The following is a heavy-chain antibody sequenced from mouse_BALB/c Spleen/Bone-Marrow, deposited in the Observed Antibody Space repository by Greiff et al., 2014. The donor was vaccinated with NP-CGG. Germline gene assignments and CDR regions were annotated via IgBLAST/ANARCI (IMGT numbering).Heavy chain of an antibody. D-gene: IGHD2-13*01. CDR1: RFDFSRYW. CDR2: INPDSSTI. V-gene: IGHV4-1*02. J-gene: IGHJ2*01. Sequence: EVKLMEPGGGLVQPGGSLKLSCAASRFDFSRYWMSWVRQAPGKGLEWIGEINPDSSTINYPPSLKDKFIISRDNAKNTLYLQMSKVRSEDTALYYCARVTFPYFDYWGQGTTLTVSS. CDR3: ARVTFPYFDY.